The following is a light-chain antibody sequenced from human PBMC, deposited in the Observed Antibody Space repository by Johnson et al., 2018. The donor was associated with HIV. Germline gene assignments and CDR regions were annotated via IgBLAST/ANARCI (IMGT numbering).Light chain of an antibody. V-gene: IGLV1-51*01. J-gene: IGLJ1*01. CDR1: SSNIGSNY. Sequence: QSVLTQPPSVSAAPGQKVIISCSGRSSNIGSNYVSWYQHLPGTAPKLLIYENDKRPSGIPDRFSASKSGTSATLGITGLQTGDEADYYCGTWDSSLSASYVFGTGTKVTVL. CDR3: GTWDSSLSASYV. CDR2: END.